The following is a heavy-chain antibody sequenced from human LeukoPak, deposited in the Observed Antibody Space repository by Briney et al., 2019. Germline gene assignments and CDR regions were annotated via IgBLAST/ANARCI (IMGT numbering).Heavy chain of an antibody. D-gene: IGHD6-13*01. CDR3: ARENTPGSSFTRPPAEDWFDP. Sequence: PGVSLRLSCATSGFTFTDYYMSWIRQAPGKGLEWVSYISVSGTTMYYADSVKGRFTLSRDNAKNSLYLQMNSLRAEDTAVYYCARENTPGSSFTRPPAEDWFDPWGQGTLVTVSS. CDR2: ISVSGTTM. CDR1: GFTFTDYY. V-gene: IGHV3-11*01. J-gene: IGHJ5*02.